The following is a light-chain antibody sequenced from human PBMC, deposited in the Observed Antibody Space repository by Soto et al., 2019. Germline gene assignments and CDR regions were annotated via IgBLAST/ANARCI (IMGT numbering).Light chain of an antibody. CDR2: GAS. J-gene: IGKJ2*01. Sequence: EIVLTQSPGTLSLSPGESATLSCRASQSVSSSYLAWYQQKPGQAPRLLIYGASSRATGIPDRLSGSGSGTDFTLTISRLEPEDFAVYYCQQYGSSPPYTFGQGTKLEIK. CDR1: QSVSSSY. V-gene: IGKV3-20*01. CDR3: QQYGSSPPYT.